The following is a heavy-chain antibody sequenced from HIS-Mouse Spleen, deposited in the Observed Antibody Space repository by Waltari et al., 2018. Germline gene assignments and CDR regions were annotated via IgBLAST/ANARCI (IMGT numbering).Heavy chain of an antibody. CDR1: GFTFSSYW. D-gene: IGHD5-18*01. J-gene: IGHJ2*01. Sequence: EVQLVESGGGLVQPGGSLRLSCAASGFTFSSYWMSWVRQAPGKGLEWVANIKQDGSEKYYVDSVKGRFTIARDNAKNSLYLQMNSLRAEDTAVYYCARGRQASVDTAMVNLSNWYFDLWGRGTLVTVSS. CDR3: ARGRQASVDTAMVNLSNWYFDL. CDR2: IKQDGSEK. V-gene: IGHV3-7*01.